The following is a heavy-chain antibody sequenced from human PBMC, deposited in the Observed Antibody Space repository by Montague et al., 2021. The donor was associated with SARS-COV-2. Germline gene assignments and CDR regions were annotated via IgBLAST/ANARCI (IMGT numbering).Heavy chain of an antibody. Sequence: SLRLSCAASGFTFSSYSMNWVRQAPGKGLEWVSSISSSSSYIYYADSVKGRFIISRDNAKNSLYLQMNSLRAEDTAVYYCARGGLRYCSGGSCRTKDGMDVWGQGTTVTVSS. J-gene: IGHJ6*02. CDR1: GFTFSSYS. V-gene: IGHV3-21*01. CDR3: ARGGLRYCSGGSCRTKDGMDV. D-gene: IGHD2-15*01. CDR2: ISSSSSYI.